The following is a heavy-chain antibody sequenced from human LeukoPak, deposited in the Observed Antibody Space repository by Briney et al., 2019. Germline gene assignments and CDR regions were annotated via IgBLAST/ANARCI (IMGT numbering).Heavy chain of an antibody. J-gene: IGHJ4*02. Sequence: GGTLRLSCVASGFTFSNYGMNWVRQAPGKGLEWVSVIYSGGSTYYADFVKGRFTISRDNSKNTLYLQMNSLRAEDTAVYYCATIDYWGQGTLVTVSS. CDR3: ATIDY. CDR2: IYSGGST. CDR1: GFTFSNYG. V-gene: IGHV3-66*01.